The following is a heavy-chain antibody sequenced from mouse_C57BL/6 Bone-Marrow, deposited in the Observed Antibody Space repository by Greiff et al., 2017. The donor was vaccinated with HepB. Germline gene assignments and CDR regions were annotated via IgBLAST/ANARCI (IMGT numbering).Heavy chain of an antibody. CDR2: ISNGGGST. CDR1: GFTFSDYY. D-gene: IGHD1-1*01. V-gene: IGHV5-12*01. Sequence: EVQRVESGGGLVQPGGSLKLSCAASGFTFSDYYMYWVRQTPEKRLEWVAYISNGGGSTYYPDTVKGRFTISRDNAKNTLYLQMSRLKSEDTAMYYCARHEGFYYGSSSYAMDYWGQGTSVTVSS. CDR3: ARHEGFYYGSSSYAMDY. J-gene: IGHJ4*01.